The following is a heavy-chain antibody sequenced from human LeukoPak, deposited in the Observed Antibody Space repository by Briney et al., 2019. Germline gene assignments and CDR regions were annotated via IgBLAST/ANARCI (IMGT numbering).Heavy chain of an antibody. CDR3: ARGTYGDSFDY. CDR1: GYTFTGYY. CDR2: INPNSGGT. J-gene: IGHJ4*02. Sequence: GASVKVSCKASGYTFTGYYMHWVRQAPGQGLEWMGRINPNSGGTSYAQKFQGRVTMTRDTSISTAYMELSRLRSDDTAVYYCARGTYGDSFDYWGQGTLVTVSS. D-gene: IGHD4-17*01. V-gene: IGHV1-2*06.